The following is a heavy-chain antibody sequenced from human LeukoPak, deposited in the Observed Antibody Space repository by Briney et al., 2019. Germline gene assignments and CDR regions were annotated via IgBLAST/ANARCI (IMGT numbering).Heavy chain of an antibody. CDR1: ADSVSINSAT. V-gene: IGHV6-1*01. Sequence: SQTLSLTCVISADSVSINSATWNWIRQSTSRGLEWLGRTYYRSKWYNDYAVSVESRITINPDTSKNQFSLQLNSVTPEDTAMYYCSREEPSGYSNVWGQGTLVTVSS. CDR2: TYYRSKWYN. J-gene: IGHJ4*02. D-gene: IGHD6-13*01. CDR3: SREEPSGYSNV.